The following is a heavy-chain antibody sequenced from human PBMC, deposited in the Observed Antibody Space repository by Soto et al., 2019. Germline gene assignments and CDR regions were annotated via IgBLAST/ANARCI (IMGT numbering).Heavy chain of an antibody. J-gene: IGHJ4*02. CDR2: IYYSGST. D-gene: IGHD2-2*01. CDR1: GGSVSSGSYY. CDR3: AGGPRRGFPAAILA. Sequence: PSETLSLTCTVSGGSVSSGSYYWSWIRQPPGKGLEWIGYIYYSGSTNYNPSLKSRVTISVDTSKNQFSLKLSSVTAADTAVYYCAGGPRRGFPAAILAWGQGXLVTVYS. V-gene: IGHV4-61*01.